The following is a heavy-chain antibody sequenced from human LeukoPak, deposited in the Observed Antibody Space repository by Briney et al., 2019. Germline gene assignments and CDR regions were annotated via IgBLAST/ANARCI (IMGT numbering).Heavy chain of an antibody. CDR2: IYFTGTGST. Sequence: SETLSLTCTVSGGSITSYYWSWIRQPPGKGLEWIGYIYFTGTGSTNYSPSLKSRVTISVDTSKNQFSLKLSSVTAADTAVYYCARELGAELDYWGQGTLVTVSS. J-gene: IGHJ4*02. CDR3: ARELGAELDY. D-gene: IGHD1-26*01. CDR1: GGSITSYY. V-gene: IGHV4-59*08.